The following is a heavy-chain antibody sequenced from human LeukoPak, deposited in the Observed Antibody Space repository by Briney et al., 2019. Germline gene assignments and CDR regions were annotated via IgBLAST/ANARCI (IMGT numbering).Heavy chain of an antibody. CDR1: GFTFSNHA. Sequence: HPGGSLRLSCAASGFTFSNHAMAWVRQAPGKGLEWVSAISANGVDTFYADSVKGRFTISRDNSKHTLYLQMNSLRDEDTAIYYCAKKSSSGYSPYDYWGQGTLVTVSS. D-gene: IGHD3-22*01. CDR2: ISANGVDT. J-gene: IGHJ4*02. V-gene: IGHV3-23*01. CDR3: AKKSSSGYSPYDY.